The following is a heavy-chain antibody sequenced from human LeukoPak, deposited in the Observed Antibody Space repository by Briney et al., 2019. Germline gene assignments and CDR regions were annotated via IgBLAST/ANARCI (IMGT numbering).Heavy chain of an antibody. D-gene: IGHD3-22*01. CDR2: ISVYNGNT. CDR3: ARDPYDTDAFDI. CDR1: GYTFTNYA. J-gene: IGHJ3*02. Sequence: ASVKVSCKASGYTFTNYAISWVRQAPGQGLEWMGWISVYNGNTNYAQKLWGRVTMTTDTSTSTAYMELRSLRSDDTAVYYCARDPYDTDAFDIWGQGTMVTVSS. V-gene: IGHV1-18*01.